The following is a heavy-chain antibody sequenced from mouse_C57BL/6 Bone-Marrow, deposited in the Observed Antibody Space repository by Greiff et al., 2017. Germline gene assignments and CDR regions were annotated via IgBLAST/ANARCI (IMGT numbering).Heavy chain of an antibody. CDR3: ARLTTVVAPLYYYAMDY. J-gene: IGHJ4*01. CDR1: GYTFTSYW. CDR2: IYPGSGST. V-gene: IGHV1-55*01. Sequence: QVQLQQPGAELVKPGASVKMSCKASGYTFTSYWITWVKQRPGQGLEWIGDIYPGSGSTNYNEKFKSKATLTVDTSSSTAYMQLSSLTSEDSAVYYCARLTTVVAPLYYYAMDYWGQGTSVTVSS. D-gene: IGHD1-1*01.